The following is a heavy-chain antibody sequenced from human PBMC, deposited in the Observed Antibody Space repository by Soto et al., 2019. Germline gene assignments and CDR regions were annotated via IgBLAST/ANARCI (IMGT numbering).Heavy chain of an antibody. CDR3: ARDPGRTNYYYYGMDV. CDR2: IYHSGST. J-gene: IGHJ6*02. V-gene: IGHV4-38-2*02. CDR1: GCSISSGYY. Sequence: ETLSLTCSVSGCSISSGYYWCWIRQPPGKGLEWIGSIYHSGSTYYNPYLKSRVTISVDTSKNQFSLKLSSVTAADTAVYYCARDPGRTNYYYYGMDVWGQGTTVTVSS.